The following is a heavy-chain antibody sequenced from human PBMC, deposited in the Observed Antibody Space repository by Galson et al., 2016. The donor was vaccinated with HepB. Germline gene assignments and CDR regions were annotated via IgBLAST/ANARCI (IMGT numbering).Heavy chain of an antibody. D-gene: IGHD2-21*02. CDR2: VVPLFETR. V-gene: IGHV1-69*01. CDR1: GGTFATYD. J-gene: IGHJ3*02. CDR3: ARGLAVVVTALRGALDI. Sequence: SCKASGGTFATYDMNWVRQVPGQGLEWMGGVVPLFETRNYAQKFQGRLTITADESTSTAYMELNSLKSDDTAVYYCARGLAVVVTALRGALDIWGQGTMVVVSS.